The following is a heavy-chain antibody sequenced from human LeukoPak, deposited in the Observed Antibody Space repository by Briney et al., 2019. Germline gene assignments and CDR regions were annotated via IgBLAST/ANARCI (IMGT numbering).Heavy chain of an antibody. CDR2: IYYSGST. D-gene: IGHD1-1*01. CDR1: GGSISSYY. V-gene: IGHV4-59*01. CDR3: ARGNPPRSGTGEYYYGMDV. Sequence: PSETLSLTCTVSGGSISSYYWSWIRQPPGKGLGWIGYIYYSGSTNYNPSLKSRVTISVDTSKNQFSLKLSSVTAADTAVYYCARGNPPRSGTGEYYYGMDVWGQGTTVTVSS. J-gene: IGHJ6*02.